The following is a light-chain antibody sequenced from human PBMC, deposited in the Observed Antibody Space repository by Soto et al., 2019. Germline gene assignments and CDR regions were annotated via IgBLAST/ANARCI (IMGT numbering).Light chain of an antibody. CDR3: QQYGSSRNT. J-gene: IGKJ2*01. CDR2: DAS. Sequence: VLTQSPGTLSLSPGEGATLSCRASQRVASDLAWYLQKPGQPPRLLIYDASIRATGIPDRISGSGSERDFTLTISRVEPEDFAVYYCQQYGSSRNTFGQGTKVDIK. CDR1: QRVASD. V-gene: IGKV3-20*01.